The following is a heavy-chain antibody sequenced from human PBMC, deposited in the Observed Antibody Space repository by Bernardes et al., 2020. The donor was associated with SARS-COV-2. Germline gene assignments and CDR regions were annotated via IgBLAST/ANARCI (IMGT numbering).Heavy chain of an antibody. CDR3: ARAGFRWRGGWFDP. V-gene: IGHV4-34*01. J-gene: IGHJ5*02. CDR1: GGSFSGYY. Sequence: SEPLSLTCAVYGGSFSGYYWSWIRQPPGKGLEWIGEINHSGSTNYNPSLKSRVTISVDTSKNQFSLKLSSVTAADTAVYYCARAGFRWRGGWFDPWGQGTLVTVSS. CDR2: INHSGST. D-gene: IGHD2-15*01.